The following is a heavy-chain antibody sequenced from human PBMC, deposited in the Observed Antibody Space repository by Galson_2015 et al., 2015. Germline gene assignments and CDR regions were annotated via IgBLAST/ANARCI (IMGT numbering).Heavy chain of an antibody. CDR1: GFTFSSYG. D-gene: IGHD2-15*01. CDR3: ARDPTGYCSGGSCYDDAFDI. CDR2: IWYDGGNK. J-gene: IGHJ3*02. Sequence: SLRLSCAASGFTFSSYGMHWVRQAPGKGLEWVAVIWYDGGNKYYADSVKGRFTISRDNSKNTLYLQMNSLRAEDTAVYYCARDPTGYCSGGSCYDDAFDIWGQGTMVTVSS. V-gene: IGHV3-33*01.